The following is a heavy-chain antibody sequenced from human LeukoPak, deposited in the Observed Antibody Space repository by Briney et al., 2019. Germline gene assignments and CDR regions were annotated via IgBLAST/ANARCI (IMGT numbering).Heavy chain of an antibody. Sequence: DSVKVSCKVSGYTLTELSMHWVRQALGKGLEWMGGFDPEDGETIYAQKFQGRVTMTEDTSTDTAYMELSSLRSEDTAVYYCATAAGATDAFDIWGQGTMVTVSS. J-gene: IGHJ3*02. V-gene: IGHV1-24*01. CDR1: GYTLTELS. CDR2: FDPEDGET. D-gene: IGHD1-26*01. CDR3: ATAAGATDAFDI.